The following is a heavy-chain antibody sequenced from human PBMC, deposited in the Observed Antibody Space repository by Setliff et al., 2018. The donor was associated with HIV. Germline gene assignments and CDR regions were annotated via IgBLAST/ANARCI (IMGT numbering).Heavy chain of an antibody. CDR3: ARSSAERSAVRGLAIAFDI. J-gene: IGHJ3*02. V-gene: IGHV4-59*06. Sequence: SETLSLTCTVSGGSINSHYWSWIRQHPGRGLEWIGYIYYSGSTYYNPSLKSRVAVSVDTSKNQFSLSLSSVTAADTAVYYCARSSAERSAVRGLAIAFDIWGPGTKVTVSS. D-gene: IGHD3-10*01. CDR2: IYYSGST. CDR1: GGSINSHY.